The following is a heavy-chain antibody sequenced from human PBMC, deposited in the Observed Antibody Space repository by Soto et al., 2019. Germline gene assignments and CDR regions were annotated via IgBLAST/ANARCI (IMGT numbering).Heavy chain of an antibody. CDR3: VGQLYSSGWAAVSP. CDR2: TSYDGSNK. Sequence: GGSLRLSCAASGFTFSNYAMHWVRQAPGKGLEWVAVTSYDGSNKYYADSVKGRFTISRDNSKNILYLQMNSLRAEDTALYYCVGQLYSSGWAAVSPWGQGTLVTVSS. V-gene: IGHV3-30-3*01. CDR1: GFTFSNYA. D-gene: IGHD6-19*01. J-gene: IGHJ5*02.